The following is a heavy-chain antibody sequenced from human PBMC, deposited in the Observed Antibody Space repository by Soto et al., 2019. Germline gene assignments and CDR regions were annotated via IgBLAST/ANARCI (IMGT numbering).Heavy chain of an antibody. J-gene: IGHJ3*02. D-gene: IGHD6-13*01. CDR3: ARGRDSSTTRDAFDI. CDR1: GYTFTSYA. CDR2: INAGNGNT. Sequence: ASVKVSCKASGYTFTSYAMHWVRQAPGQRLEWMGWINAGNGNTKYSQKFEGRVTITRDTSASTAYMELSSLRSEDTAVYYCARGRDSSTTRDAFDIWGQGTMVTVSS. V-gene: IGHV1-3*01.